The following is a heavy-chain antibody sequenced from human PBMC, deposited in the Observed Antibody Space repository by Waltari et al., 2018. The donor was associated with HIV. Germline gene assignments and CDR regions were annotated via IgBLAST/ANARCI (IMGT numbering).Heavy chain of an antibody. V-gene: IGHV1-2*02. CDR2: IRPERGET. D-gene: IGHD2-21*02. J-gene: IGHJ6*02. CDR1: GYTFTDCS. Sequence: QVQLVQSGTEVKETGASVKVSCKTSGYTFTDCSIHWVRQAPGQGLEWTGWIRPERGETDYAQKLQGRVSITRDTAISTAYMEVSRLKSDDTAVYYCAKDLYTVLTAIIGGDYYYYAIDVWGQGTTVTVSS. CDR3: AKDLYTVLTAIIGGDYYYYAIDV.